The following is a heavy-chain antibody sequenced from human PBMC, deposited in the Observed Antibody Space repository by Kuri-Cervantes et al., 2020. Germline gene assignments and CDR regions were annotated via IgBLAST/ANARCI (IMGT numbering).Heavy chain of an antibody. CDR2: IYYAGTP. J-gene: IGHJ6*03. V-gene: IGHV4-59*08. CDR3: ARPQYYYYYYMDV. CDR1: GGSVGRYY. Sequence: GSLRLSCTVSGGSVGRYYWNWIRQSPGKAMEWIGYIYYAGTPNYNPSLKSRVTMSVDTSTNQVSLRLNSVTAADTAVYYCARPQYYYYYYMDVWGKGTTVTVSS.